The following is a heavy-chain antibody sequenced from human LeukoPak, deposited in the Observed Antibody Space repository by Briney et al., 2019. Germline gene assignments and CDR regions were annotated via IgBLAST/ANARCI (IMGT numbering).Heavy chain of an antibody. D-gene: IGHD3-3*01. Sequence: GGSLRLSCAASGFTFSNYAMSWVRQAPGKGLEWVSSISGSGGSTYYADSVKGRFTISRDKSKNTLYLQMNSLRAEDTAVYYCAKVPYYDFWSGYPSFDYWGQGTPVTVSS. CDR1: GFTFSNYA. J-gene: IGHJ4*02. CDR3: AKVPYYDFWSGYPSFDY. V-gene: IGHV3-23*01. CDR2: ISGSGGST.